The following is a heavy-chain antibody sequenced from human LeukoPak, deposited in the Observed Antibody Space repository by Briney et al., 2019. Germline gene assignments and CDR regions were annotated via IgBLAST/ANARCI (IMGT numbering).Heavy chain of an antibody. CDR3: ARDDLCSGSYQYCYYYGMDV. D-gene: IGHD1-26*01. Sequence: ASVKVSCKASGYTFTSYGISWVRQAPGQGLEWMGWISAYNGNTNYAQKLQGRVTMTTDTSTSTAYMELRSLRSDDTAVYYCARDDLCSGSYQYCYYYGMDVWGQGTTVTVSS. V-gene: IGHV1-18*01. J-gene: IGHJ6*02. CDR2: ISAYNGNT. CDR1: GYTFTSYG.